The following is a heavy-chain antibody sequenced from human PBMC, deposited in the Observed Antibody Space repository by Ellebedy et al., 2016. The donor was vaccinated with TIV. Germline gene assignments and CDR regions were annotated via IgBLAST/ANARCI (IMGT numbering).Heavy chain of an antibody. D-gene: IGHD2-21*02. V-gene: IGHV3-66*01. CDR3: VSTAGPSEGRDY. CDR1: GFSVSTHY. Sequence: GESLKISCAASGFSVSTHYMSWVRQAPGKGLQWVSFFHRGWNTDYTDSVRGRFIISTDIFKNTLYLQMSSLRAEDTAVDYWVSTAGPSEGRDYWGQGTLVTVSS. J-gene: IGHJ4*02. CDR2: FHRGWNT.